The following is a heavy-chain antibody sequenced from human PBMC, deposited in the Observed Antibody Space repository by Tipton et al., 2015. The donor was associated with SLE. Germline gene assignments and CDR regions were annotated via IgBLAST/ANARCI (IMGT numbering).Heavy chain of an antibody. Sequence: SLRLSCAASGFTFSTSAMHWVRQAPGKGLEWVAVIWYDGSNKFYADSVKGRFTISRDNSKNTVSPQMNSLRVEDTAVYFCARGRGGEFLDYWGQGTLVTVSS. CDR1: GFTFSTSA. CDR2: IWYDGSNK. V-gene: IGHV3-33*01. D-gene: IGHD3-16*01. CDR3: ARGRGGEFLDY. J-gene: IGHJ4*02.